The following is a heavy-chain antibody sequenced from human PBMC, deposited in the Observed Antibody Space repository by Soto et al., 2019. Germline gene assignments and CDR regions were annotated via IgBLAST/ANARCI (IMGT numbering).Heavy chain of an antibody. J-gene: IGHJ5*02. Sequence: GASVKVSCKVSGYTLTELSMHWVRQAPGKGLEWMGGFDPEDGETIYAQKFQGRVIMTEDTSTDTAYMELSSLRSEDTAVYYCATVAPPNRLTMMDENWFDPWGQGTLVTVSS. V-gene: IGHV1-24*01. CDR3: ATVAPPNRLTMMDENWFDP. D-gene: IGHD3-22*01. CDR2: FDPEDGET. CDR1: GYTLTELS.